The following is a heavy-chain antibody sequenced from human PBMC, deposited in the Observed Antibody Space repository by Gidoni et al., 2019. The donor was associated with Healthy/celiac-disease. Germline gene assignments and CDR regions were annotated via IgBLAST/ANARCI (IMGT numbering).Heavy chain of an antibody. J-gene: IGHJ4*02. CDR3: ARSGYCSSTSCYSNFDY. Sequence: QVQLVQSGAEVKKPGSSVKVSCKASGGTFSSYAISWVRQAPGQGLEWMGGIIPIFGTANYAQKFQGRVTITADESTSTAYMELSSLRSEDTAVYYCARSGYCSSTSCYSNFDYWGQGTLVTVSS. D-gene: IGHD2-2*02. CDR1: GGTFSSYA. CDR2: IIPIFGTA. V-gene: IGHV1-69*01.